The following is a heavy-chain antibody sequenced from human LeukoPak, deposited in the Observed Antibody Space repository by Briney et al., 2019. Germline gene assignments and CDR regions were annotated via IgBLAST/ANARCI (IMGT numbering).Heavy chain of an antibody. CDR3: AASPLPPYYFDY. CDR2: INPNSGGT. Sequence: ASVKVSCKASGYTFTGYYMHWVRQAPGQGLEWMGWINPNSGGTNYAQKFQGRVTMTRDTSISTAYMELSRLRSDDTAVYYCAASPLPPYYFDYWGKETLVTVSS. V-gene: IGHV1-2*02. J-gene: IGHJ4*02. CDR1: GYTFTGYY.